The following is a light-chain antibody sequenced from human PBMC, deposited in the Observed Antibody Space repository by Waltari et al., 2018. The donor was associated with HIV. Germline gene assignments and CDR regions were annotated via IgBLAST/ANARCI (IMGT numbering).Light chain of an antibody. CDR1: QSLLHSNGYKY. V-gene: IGKV2-28*01. CDR2: LGS. J-gene: IGKJ2*01. Sequence: DIVMTQSPLSLPVTPGEPASISCRSSQSLLHSNGYKYLDWYLQKPGQSPHLLIYLGSNRASGVPDRFSGSGSGTEFTLKITRVEAEDVGVYYCMQALQTPYTFGQGTKLEIK. CDR3: MQALQTPYT.